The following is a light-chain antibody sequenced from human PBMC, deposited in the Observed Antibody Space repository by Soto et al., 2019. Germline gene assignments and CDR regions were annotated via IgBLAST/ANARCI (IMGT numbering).Light chain of an antibody. J-gene: IGKJ3*01. CDR1: QSVSSY. V-gene: IGKV3-11*01. CDR3: QQRGA. Sequence: ESVLTQSPATLSLSPGERATLSCRASQSVSSYLAWYQQKPGQAPRLLIYDASNRATGIPARFSGSGSGTDFTLTISSLEPEDFAVYYCQQRGAFGPGTKVEI. CDR2: DAS.